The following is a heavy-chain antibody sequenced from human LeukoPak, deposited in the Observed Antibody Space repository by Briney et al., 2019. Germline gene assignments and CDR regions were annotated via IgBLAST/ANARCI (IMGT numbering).Heavy chain of an antibody. D-gene: IGHD6-6*01. CDR2: IRYDGSNK. Sequence: GGSLRLSCAASGFTFSSYGMHWVRQAPGKGLEWVALIRYDGSNKYYADSVKGRFTISRDNSKNTLYLQMNSLRAEDTAVYYCANRGTVSSSSLYYYYYMDVWGKGTTVTVSS. CDR3: ANRGTVSSSSLYYYYYMDV. CDR1: GFTFSSYG. J-gene: IGHJ6*03. V-gene: IGHV3-30*02.